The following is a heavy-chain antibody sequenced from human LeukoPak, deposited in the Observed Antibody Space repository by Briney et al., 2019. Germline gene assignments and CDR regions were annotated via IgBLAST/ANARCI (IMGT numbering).Heavy chain of an antibody. V-gene: IGHV1-18*01. CDR3: ARDQQWLGASWFDP. J-gene: IGHJ5*02. Sequence: ASVKVSXKASGYTFTSYGISWVRQAPGQGLEWMGWISAYNGNTNYAQKLQGRVTMTTDTSTSTAYMELRSLRSDDTAVYYCARDQQWLGASWFDPWGQGTLVTVSS. CDR1: GYTFTSYG. CDR2: ISAYNGNT. D-gene: IGHD6-19*01.